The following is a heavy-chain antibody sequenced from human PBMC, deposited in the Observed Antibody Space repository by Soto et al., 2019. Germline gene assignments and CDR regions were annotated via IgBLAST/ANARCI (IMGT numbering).Heavy chain of an antibody. CDR2: IFKNGIT. J-gene: IGHJ5*02. Sequence: QVQLRESGPGLLKPPETLSLTCSVSGVSISSGDFYWAWIRQSPDKGLEWIGSIFKNGITYDNASLKSRLTMSIDEAKNEFSLTLTSVTPADTATYYCARHLVADSSPNWLDPWGQGILVTVSS. CDR3: ARHLVADSSPNWLDP. D-gene: IGHD2-15*01. CDR1: GVSISSGDFY. V-gene: IGHV4-39*01.